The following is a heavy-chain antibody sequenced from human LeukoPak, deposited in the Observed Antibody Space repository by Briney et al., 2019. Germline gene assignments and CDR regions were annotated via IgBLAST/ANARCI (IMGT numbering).Heavy chain of an antibody. J-gene: IGHJ4*02. Sequence: GGSLRLSCAASGFTFSSYAMSWVRQAPGKGLEWVSAISGSGGSTYYADSVKGRFTISRDNAKNTLYLQMNSLRAEDTAVYYCARGGGYYYYDTALDYWGQGTLVTVSS. CDR1: GFTFSSYA. CDR2: ISGSGGST. D-gene: IGHD3-22*01. V-gene: IGHV3-23*01. CDR3: ARGGGYYYYDTALDY.